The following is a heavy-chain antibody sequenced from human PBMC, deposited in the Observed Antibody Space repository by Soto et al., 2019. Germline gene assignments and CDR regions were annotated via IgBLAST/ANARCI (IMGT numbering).Heavy chain of an antibody. CDR3: AKDLGYCSSTSCYAGSLDY. D-gene: IGHD2-2*01. CDR2: ISYDGSNK. Sequence: GGSLRLSCAASGFTFSSYGMHWVRQAPGKGLEWVAVISYDGSNKYYADSVKGRFTISRDNSKNTLYLQMNSLRAEDTAVYYCAKDLGYCSSTSCYAGSLDYWGQGTLVTVSS. V-gene: IGHV3-30*18. CDR1: GFTFSSYG. J-gene: IGHJ4*02.